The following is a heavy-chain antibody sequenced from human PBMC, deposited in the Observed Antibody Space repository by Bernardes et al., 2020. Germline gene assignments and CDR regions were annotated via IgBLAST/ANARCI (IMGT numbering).Heavy chain of an antibody. V-gene: IGHV3-21*01. D-gene: IGHD3-10*01. CDR2: ISSSSSYI. CDR3: ARAGSGSYYGFDY. CDR1: GFTFSSYS. Sequence: GGSLRLSCAASGFTFSSYSMNWVRQAPGKGLEWVSSISSSSSYIYYADSVKGRFTISRDNAKNSLYLQMNSLRAEDTAVYYCARAGSGSYYGFDYWGQGTLVTLSS. J-gene: IGHJ4*02.